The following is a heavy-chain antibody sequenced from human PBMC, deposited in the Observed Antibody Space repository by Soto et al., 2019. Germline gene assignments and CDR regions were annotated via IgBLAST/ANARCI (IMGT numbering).Heavy chain of an antibody. CDR1: GGSLSSGPYS. V-gene: IGHV4-39*01. J-gene: IGHJ6*02. D-gene: IGHD2-2*01. Sequence: QLQLQESGPGLVKPSETLSLTCSVSGGSLSSGPYSWGWIRQPPGKGLEWIGTFYYSGSTHYNPFLASRVTISVDTSKNQFSLKVTSVTAADTAMYYCARLGGYCSSTSCYGYYGMDVWGQGTTVTVSS. CDR3: ARLGGYCSSTSCYGYYGMDV. CDR2: FYYSGST.